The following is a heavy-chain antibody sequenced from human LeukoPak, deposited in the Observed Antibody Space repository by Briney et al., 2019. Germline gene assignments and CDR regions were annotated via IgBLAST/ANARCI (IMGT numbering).Heavy chain of an antibody. D-gene: IGHD6-13*01. J-gene: IGHJ6*02. Sequence: GSSVKVSCKASGGTFSSYAISWVRQAPGQGLEWMGRIIPILGIANYAQKFQGRVTITADKSTSTAYMELSSLRSEDTAVYYCARERSSSWYGYGMDVWSQGTTVTVSS. CDR3: ARERSSSWYGYGMDV. CDR1: GGTFSSYA. V-gene: IGHV1-69*04. CDR2: IIPILGIA.